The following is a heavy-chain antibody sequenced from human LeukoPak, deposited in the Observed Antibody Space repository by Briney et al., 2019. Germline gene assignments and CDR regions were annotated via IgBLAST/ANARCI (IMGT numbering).Heavy chain of an antibody. Sequence: GESLRLSCVASGFTFSTYWMSWIRLVPGKGLEWVANIGEDGSAKYYVDSGKVRFTISRDNAKNSLYLEMNSLTTDDTAVYYCVAGGYLRYWGQGILVTVSP. D-gene: IGHD6-19*01. V-gene: IGHV3-7*01. CDR3: VAGGYLRY. J-gene: IGHJ4*02. CDR1: GFTFSTYW. CDR2: IGEDGSAK.